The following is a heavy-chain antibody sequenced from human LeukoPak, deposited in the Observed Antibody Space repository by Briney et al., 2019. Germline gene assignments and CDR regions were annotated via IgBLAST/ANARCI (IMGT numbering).Heavy chain of an antibody. CDR1: GGSISSYY. J-gene: IGHJ4*02. CDR2: IYYSGST. V-gene: IGHV4-59*01. Sequence: SETLSLTCTVSGGSISSYYWSWVRQPPGKGLEWIGYIYYSGSTNYNPSLKSRVTISVDTSKNQFSLKLSSVTAADTAVYYCARSVVPAALFDYWGQGTLVTVSS. CDR3: ARSVVPAALFDY. D-gene: IGHD2-2*01.